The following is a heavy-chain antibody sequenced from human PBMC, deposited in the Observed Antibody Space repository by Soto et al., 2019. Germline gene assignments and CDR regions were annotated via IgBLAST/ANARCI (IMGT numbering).Heavy chain of an antibody. V-gene: IGHV3-15*07. CDR3: TTPYYDFWSGYLTEIY. J-gene: IGHJ4*02. D-gene: IGHD3-3*01. Sequence: EVQLVESGGGLVKPGGSLRLSCAASGFTFSNAWLNWVRQAPGKGLEWVGRIKSKTDGGTTDYAAPVKGRFTNSRDDSKNTLYLQMNSLKTEDTAVYYCTTPYYDFWSGYLTEIYWGQGTLVTVSS. CDR1: GFTFSNAW. CDR2: IKSKTDGGTT.